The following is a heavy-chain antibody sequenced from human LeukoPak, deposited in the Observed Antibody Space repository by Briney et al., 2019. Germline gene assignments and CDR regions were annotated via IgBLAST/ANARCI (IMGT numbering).Heavy chain of an antibody. CDR3: ARVGGGDYGDYVIY. D-gene: IGHD4-17*01. CDR2: ISSSSSYI. J-gene: IGHJ4*02. Sequence: GGSLRLSCAASGFTVSSNYMGWVRQAPGKGLEWVSSISSSSSYIYYADSVKGRFTISRDNAKNSLYLQMNSLRAEDTAVYYCARVGGGDYGDYVIYWGQGTLVTVSS. CDR1: GFTVSSNY. V-gene: IGHV3-21*01.